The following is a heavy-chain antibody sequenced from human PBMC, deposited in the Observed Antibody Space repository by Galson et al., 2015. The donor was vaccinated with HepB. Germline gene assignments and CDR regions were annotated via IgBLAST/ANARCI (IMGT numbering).Heavy chain of an antibody. CDR3: ARRGDFWSGSIYGMDV. J-gene: IGHJ6*02. CDR1: GFTFSSYA. D-gene: IGHD3-3*01. CDR2: ISYDGSNK. V-gene: IGHV3-30-3*01. Sequence: SLRLSCAASGFTFSSYAMHWVRQAPGKGLEWVAVISYDGSNKYYADSVKGRFTISRDNSKNTLYLQMNSLRAEDTAVYYCARRGDFWSGSIYGMDVWGQGTTVTVSS.